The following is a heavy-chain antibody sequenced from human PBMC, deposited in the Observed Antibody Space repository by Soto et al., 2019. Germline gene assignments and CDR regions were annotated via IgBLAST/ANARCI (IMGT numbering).Heavy chain of an antibody. V-gene: IGHV4-39*01. J-gene: IGHJ6*03. Sequence: SETLSLTCTVSGGSISSSNYYWDWIRQPPGKGLEWIGRIYYSGSTYYNPSLKSRVSISADTSKNQFSLNLSSVTASDTAVYYCARRGEKPFRYYYMDVWGKGTTVTVSS. CDR2: IYYSGST. CDR1: GGSISSSNYY. D-gene: IGHD3-16*01. CDR3: ARRGEKPFRYYYMDV.